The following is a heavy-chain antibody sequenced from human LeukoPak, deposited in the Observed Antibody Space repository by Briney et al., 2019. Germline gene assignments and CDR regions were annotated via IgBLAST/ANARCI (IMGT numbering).Heavy chain of an antibody. V-gene: IGHV4-4*07. D-gene: IGHD3-10*01. Sequence: PSETLSLTCTVSGGSITSYYWSWIRQPAGKGLEWIGRIYVTESTTYNPSLKSRVTISIDTSKNQLSLKLTSVTAADTAAYYCARDSGTTGEVKFDPWGQGTLVTVSS. J-gene: IGHJ5*02. CDR2: IYVTEST. CDR3: ARDSGTTGEVKFDP. CDR1: GGSITSYY.